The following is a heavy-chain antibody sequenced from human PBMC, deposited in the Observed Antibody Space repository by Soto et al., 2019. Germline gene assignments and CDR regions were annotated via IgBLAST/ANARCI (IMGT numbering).Heavy chain of an antibody. Sequence: XGSLRLSCAASGFTFRSFTMNGVRQAPGKGLEWVSTISSNSAYIYYTDALRGRFTISRDNAKNSLHLQMNSLRAEDTAVYYCTRDESRDSSARGWFDPWGPGTLVPVSS. V-gene: IGHV3-21*01. D-gene: IGHD6-13*01. CDR2: ISSNSAYI. J-gene: IGHJ5*02. CDR1: GFTFRSFT. CDR3: TRDESRDSSARGWFDP.